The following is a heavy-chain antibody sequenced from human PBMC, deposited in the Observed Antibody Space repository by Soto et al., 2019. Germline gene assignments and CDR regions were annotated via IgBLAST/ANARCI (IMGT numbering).Heavy chain of an antibody. CDR3: ARDLGYYDSSGYFDY. CDR2: ISSSDTII. D-gene: IGHD3-22*01. CDR1: GFTFSDYY. V-gene: IGHV3-11*01. Sequence: GGSLRLSCAASGFTFSDYYMSWIRQAPGKGLEWVSYISSSDTIIYYADSVKGRFTISRDNAKNSLHLQMNSLRAEDTAVYYCARDLGYYDSSGYFDYWGQGTLVTVSS. J-gene: IGHJ4*02.